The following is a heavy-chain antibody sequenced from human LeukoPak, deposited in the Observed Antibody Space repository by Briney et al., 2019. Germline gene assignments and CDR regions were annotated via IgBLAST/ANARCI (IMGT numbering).Heavy chain of an antibody. D-gene: IGHD3-22*01. J-gene: IGHJ4*02. CDR1: GYTFTSYG. V-gene: IGHV1-18*01. CDR2: ISAYNGNT. CDR3: AREVPYDSSVYYQPFDY. Sequence: ASVKVSCKASGYTFTSYGISWVRQAPGQGFEWMGWISAYNGNTNYAQKLQGRVTMTTDTSTSTAYMELRSLRSDDTAVYYCAREVPYDSSVYYQPFDYWGQGTLVTVSS.